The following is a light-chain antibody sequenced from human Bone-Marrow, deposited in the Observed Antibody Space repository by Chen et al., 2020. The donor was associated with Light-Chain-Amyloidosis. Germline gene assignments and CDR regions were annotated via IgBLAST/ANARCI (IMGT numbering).Light chain of an antibody. CDR2: RDT. Sequence: SYELTQPPSFSVSPGQTARITCSGDDLPTKYAYWYQQKPGQAPVLVIHRDTERPSGTSERFSGSSSGTTATLTISGVQAEDEADYHCQSADSSGTYEVIFGGGTKLTVL. V-gene: IGLV3-25*03. CDR3: QSADSSGTYEVI. J-gene: IGLJ2*01. CDR1: DLPTKY.